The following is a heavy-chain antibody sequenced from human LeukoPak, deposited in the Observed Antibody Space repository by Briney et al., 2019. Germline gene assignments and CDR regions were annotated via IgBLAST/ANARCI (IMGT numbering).Heavy chain of an antibody. D-gene: IGHD3-10*01. J-gene: IGHJ4*02. Sequence: PSETLSLTCAVYGGSFSGYYWSWIRQPPGKGLEWIGEINHSGSTNYNPSLKSRVTISVDTSKNQFSLKLSSVTAADTAVYYCASRPYYYGSGSYYPIDYWGQGTLVTVSS. CDR1: GGSFSGYY. CDR2: INHSGST. V-gene: IGHV4-34*01. CDR3: ASRPYYYGSGSYYPIDY.